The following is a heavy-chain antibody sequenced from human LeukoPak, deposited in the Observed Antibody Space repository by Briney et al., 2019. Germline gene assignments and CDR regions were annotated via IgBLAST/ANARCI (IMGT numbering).Heavy chain of an antibody. D-gene: IGHD3-16*02. CDR1: GGSISSYY. Sequence: PSETLSLTCTVSGGSISSYYWSWIRQPPGKGLEWIGYIYYSGSTNYNPSLKSRVTISVDTSKDQFSLKLSSVTAADTAVYYCARVSYVWGSYRYDYWGQGTLVTVSS. V-gene: IGHV4-59*01. CDR3: ARVSYVWGSYRYDY. CDR2: IYYSGST. J-gene: IGHJ4*02.